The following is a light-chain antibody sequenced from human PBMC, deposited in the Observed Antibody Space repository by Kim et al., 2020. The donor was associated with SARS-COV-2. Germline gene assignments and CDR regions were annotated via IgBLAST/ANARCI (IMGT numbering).Light chain of an antibody. CDR3: KSRDSSGNHVI. J-gene: IGLJ2*01. CDR2: DQN. V-gene: IGLV3-19*01. Sequence: SSELTQDPAVSVALGQTVRITCQGDSLRRYYASWYQQKPGQAPILVMYDQNNRPSGIPDRVSGSNSGNTSSLTITGAQAEDEAEYYCKSRDSSGNHVIFGRGTQLTVL. CDR1: SLRRYY.